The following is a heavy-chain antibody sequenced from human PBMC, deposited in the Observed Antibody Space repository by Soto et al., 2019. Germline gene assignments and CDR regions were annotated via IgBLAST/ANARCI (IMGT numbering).Heavy chain of an antibody. J-gene: IGHJ4*02. Sequence: QVQLVQSGAEVKKPGSSVKVSCKASGGTFSSYTISWVRKAPGQGLEWMGRIIPILGIANYAQKFQGRVTITADKSTSTAYLELSSLRSEDTAVYYCASVVMATTIDYWGQGTLVTVSS. D-gene: IGHD5-12*01. CDR1: GGTFSSYT. CDR3: ASVVMATTIDY. CDR2: IIPILGIA. V-gene: IGHV1-69*02.